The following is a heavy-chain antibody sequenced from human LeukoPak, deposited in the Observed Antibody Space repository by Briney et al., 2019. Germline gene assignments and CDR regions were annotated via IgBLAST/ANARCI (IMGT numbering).Heavy chain of an antibody. CDR3: ARELGYCSGGSCPTGSDAFDI. J-gene: IGHJ3*02. D-gene: IGHD2-15*01. Sequence: GASVKVSCKASGYTFTSYDIHWVRQAPGQGLEWMGRINPSSGNTSYAQKFQGRVTMTRDTSTSTVYMELRSLRSDDTAVYYCARELGYCSGGSCPTGSDAFDIWGQGTMVTVSS. CDR1: GYTFTSYD. V-gene: IGHV1-46*01. CDR2: INPSSGNT.